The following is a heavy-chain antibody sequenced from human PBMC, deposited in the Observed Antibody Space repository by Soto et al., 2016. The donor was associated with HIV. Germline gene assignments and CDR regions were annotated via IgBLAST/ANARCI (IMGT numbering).Heavy chain of an antibody. D-gene: IGHD3-10*01. V-gene: IGHV3-30*18. CDR2: IYYDGSHK. CDR1: GFTFRNYG. Sequence: VQLVESGGGVVQPGKSLRLSCAASGFTFRNYGFHWVRQAPGKGLEWVAVIYYDGSHKYYVDSVKGRFTISRDNSKNMLYLQMNSLRAEDTAMYYCAKAGYGSGSYCDYWGQGTLVTVSS. CDR3: AKAGYGSGSYCDY. J-gene: IGHJ4*02.